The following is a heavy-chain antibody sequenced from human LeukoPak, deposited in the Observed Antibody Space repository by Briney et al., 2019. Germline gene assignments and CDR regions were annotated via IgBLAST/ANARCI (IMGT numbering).Heavy chain of an antibody. V-gene: IGHV4-38-2*02. CDR2: IYHSGST. J-gene: IGHJ4*02. Sequence: SETLSLTCTVSGYSISSGYYWGWIRQPPGKGLEWIGSIYHSGSTYYNPSLKSRVTISVDTSKNQFSLKLSSVTAADTAVYYCARAGSGSAMENDYWGQGTLVTVSS. CDR1: GYSISSGYY. D-gene: IGHD3-10*01. CDR3: ARAGSGSAMENDY.